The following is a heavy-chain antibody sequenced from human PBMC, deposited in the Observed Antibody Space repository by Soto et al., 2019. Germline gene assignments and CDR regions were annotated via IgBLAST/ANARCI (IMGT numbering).Heavy chain of an antibody. CDR3: ARGGYCSGGSCYHYYYYGMDV. CDR1: GDTFSSYA. D-gene: IGHD2-15*01. CDR2: IIPTFGRT. V-gene: IGHV1-18*01. J-gene: IGHJ6*02. Sequence: GSVKVSCKASGDTFSSYAISWVRQAPGKGLEWMGKIIPTFGRTNYAQKLQGRVTMTTDTSTSTAYMELRSLRSDDTAVYYCARGGYCSGGSCYHYYYYGMDVWGQGTTVTVSS.